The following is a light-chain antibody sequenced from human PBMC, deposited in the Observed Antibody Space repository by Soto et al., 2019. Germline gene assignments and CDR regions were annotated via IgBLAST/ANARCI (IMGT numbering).Light chain of an antibody. J-gene: IGLJ1*01. CDR3: SSYTSDSTYV. V-gene: IGLV2-14*01. Sequence: QSVRTQPASVSGSPGQSITISCTGTSSDVGGYNYVSWYQEHPGKAPKLMIYDVSNRPSGVSNRFSGSKSGNTASLTISGLQAEDEADYYCSSYTSDSTYVFVTGTKVTVL. CDR2: DVS. CDR1: SSDVGGYNY.